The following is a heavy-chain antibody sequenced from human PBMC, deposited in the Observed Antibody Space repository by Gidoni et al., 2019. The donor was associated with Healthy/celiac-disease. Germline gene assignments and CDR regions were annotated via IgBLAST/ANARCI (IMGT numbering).Heavy chain of an antibody. CDR3: ARELEVFDY. CDR1: GFTFSSYA. J-gene: IGHJ4*02. Sequence: QVQLVESGGGVVQPVRSLRLACAASGFTFSSYAMHWVRQAPGKGLEWVAVISYDGSNKYYADSVKGRFTISRDNSKNTLYLQMNSLRAEDTAVYYCARELEVFDYWGQGTLVTVSS. V-gene: IGHV3-30-3*01. CDR2: ISYDGSNK.